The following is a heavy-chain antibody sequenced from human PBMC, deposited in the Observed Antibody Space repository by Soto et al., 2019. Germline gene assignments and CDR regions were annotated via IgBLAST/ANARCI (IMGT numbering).Heavy chain of an antibody. J-gene: IGHJ5*02. Sequence: QVQLQQWGAGLLKPSETLSLSCAVYGGYFNDNYYTWFRQPPGKGLEWIGEISRSGTTKYIPSLKSRASISFATSKTQVSLKGTSVTAADTAVDYCATSLWFGTQVELWGQGALVTVSS. V-gene: IGHV4-34*01. CDR1: GGYFNDNY. D-gene: IGHD3-10*01. CDR2: ISRSGTT. CDR3: ATSLWFGTQVEL.